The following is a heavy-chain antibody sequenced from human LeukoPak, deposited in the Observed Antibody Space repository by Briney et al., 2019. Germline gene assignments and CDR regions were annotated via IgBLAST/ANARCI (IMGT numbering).Heavy chain of an antibody. V-gene: IGHV3-11*06. CDR1: VFTYSEYY. CDR3: ARAIEATRRSTGTCNYFDY. Sequence: GGSLRLSCAASVFTYSEYYMRCTPHAPGKGREWVSYLASSSRYTNYADSARGRFPISRDNATNSMYLQMNSLRAEDTAVYYCARAIEATRRSTGTCNYFDYWGQGTLVTVSS. CDR2: LASSSRYT. D-gene: IGHD5-12*01. J-gene: IGHJ4*02.